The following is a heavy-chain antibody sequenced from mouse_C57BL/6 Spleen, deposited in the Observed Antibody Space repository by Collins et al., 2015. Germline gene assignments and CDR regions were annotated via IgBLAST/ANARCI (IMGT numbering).Heavy chain of an antibody. D-gene: IGHD2-5*01. Sequence: QIQLVQSGPELKKPGETVKISCKASGYTFTTYGMSWVKQAPGKGLKWMGWINTYSGVPTYADDFKGRFAFSLETSASTAYLQINNLKNEDTAPYFCARTDSNYETYFDYWGQGTTLTVSS. J-gene: IGHJ2*01. V-gene: IGHV9-3*01. CDR2: INTYSGVP. CDR3: ARTDSNYETYFDY. CDR1: GYTFTTYG.